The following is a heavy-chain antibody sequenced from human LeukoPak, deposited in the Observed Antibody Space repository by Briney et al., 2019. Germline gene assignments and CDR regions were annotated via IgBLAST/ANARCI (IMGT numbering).Heavy chain of an antibody. CDR2: ISGSGGST. J-gene: IGHJ3*02. D-gene: IGHD3-22*01. V-gene: IGHV3-23*01. CDR3: AKDPFNYYDSSDQRAFDI. Sequence: PGGSLRLSCTASGFTFNSYAMSWVRQAPGKGLEWVSAISGSGGSTYYADSVKGRFTISRDNSKNTLYLQMNSLRAEDTAVYYCAKDPFNYYDSSDQRAFDIWGQGTMVTVSS. CDR1: GFTFNSYA.